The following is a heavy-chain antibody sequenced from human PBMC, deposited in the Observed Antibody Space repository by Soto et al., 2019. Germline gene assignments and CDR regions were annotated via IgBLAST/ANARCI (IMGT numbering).Heavy chain of an antibody. D-gene: IGHD2-15*01. J-gene: IGHJ4*02. CDR2: IKEDGSEK. CDR3: ATDFGGL. Sequence: PGESLKISCTASGFTFSSYWMNWVRQAPGKGLEWVGNIKEDGSEKFYVDSVKGRFTISRDNAKNSLYLDMNSLRVEDTAIYFCATDFGGLWGQGILVTVSS. CDR1: GFTFSSYW. V-gene: IGHV3-7*05.